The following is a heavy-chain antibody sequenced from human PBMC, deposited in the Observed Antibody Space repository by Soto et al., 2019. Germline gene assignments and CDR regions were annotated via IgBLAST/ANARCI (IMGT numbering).Heavy chain of an antibody. CDR2: ISSTGSFI. V-gene: IGHV3-21*01. CDR3: ARLTSQGPRFDS. CDR1: GFSFSTSI. J-gene: IGHJ4*02. Sequence: GGSLRLSCAASGFSFSTSIMYWVRQAPGKGLEWVSSISSTGSFIYYADSLKGRFTISRDNADNSLFLQMNNLRAEDTAVYYCARLTSQGPRFDSWGQGSLVTVSS.